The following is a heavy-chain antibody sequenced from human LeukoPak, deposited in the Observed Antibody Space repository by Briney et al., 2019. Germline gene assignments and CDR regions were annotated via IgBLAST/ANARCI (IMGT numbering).Heavy chain of an antibody. CDR3: ANLPTVTTLDY. Sequence: GGSLRLSCAASGFTFSSYAMSWVRQARGKGVEWVSAISGSGGSTYYADSVKCRFTISRDNSKNTLYLQMNSLRAEDTAVYYCANLPTVTTLDYWGQGTLVTVSS. CDR2: ISGSGGST. V-gene: IGHV3-23*01. D-gene: IGHD4-17*01. J-gene: IGHJ4*02. CDR1: GFTFSSYA.